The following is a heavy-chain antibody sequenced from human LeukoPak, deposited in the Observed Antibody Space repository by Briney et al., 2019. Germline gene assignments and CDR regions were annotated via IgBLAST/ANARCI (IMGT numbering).Heavy chain of an antibody. Sequence: KTSETLSLTCAVSGVSISSSYWSWIRQPPGKGLEWIGYIYYSGNTDYNPSLKSRVTMSVDTSKNQFSLNLSSVTAADTAVYYCARDARGWSGFDYWGQGTLVTVSS. D-gene: IGHD3-3*01. CDR1: GVSISSSY. CDR2: IYYSGNT. V-gene: IGHV4-59*12. CDR3: ARDARGWSGFDY. J-gene: IGHJ4*02.